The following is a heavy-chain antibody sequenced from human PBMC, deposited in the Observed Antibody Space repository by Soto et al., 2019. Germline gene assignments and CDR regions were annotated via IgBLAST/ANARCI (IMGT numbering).Heavy chain of an antibody. J-gene: IGHJ6*02. CDR2: IDPSDSYT. CDR3: VRRAIPVAAAPRRYYGLDV. V-gene: IGHV5-10-1*01. D-gene: IGHD6-19*01. Sequence: PGESLKISCKGSGYSLSTFWITWVRQMPGKGLEWMGRIDPSDSYTNYSPSFQGPVTISVDKSISTAYLQWSSLKASDTAMYFCVRRAIPVAAAPRRYYGLDVWGQGTTVTVSS. CDR1: GYSLSTFW.